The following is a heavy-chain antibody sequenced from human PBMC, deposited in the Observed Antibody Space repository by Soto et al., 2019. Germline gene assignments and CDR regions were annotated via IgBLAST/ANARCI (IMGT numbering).Heavy chain of an antibody. CDR3: ARAQRAAIYYYYGMDV. V-gene: IGHV1-69*13. Sequence: SVKVSCKASGGTFSSYAISWVRQAPGQGLEWMGGIIPIFGTANYAQKFQGRVTITADESTSTAYMELSSLRSEDTAVCYCARAQRAAIYYYYGMDVWGQGTTVTVSS. CDR1: GGTFSSYA. CDR2: IIPIFGTA. J-gene: IGHJ6*02. D-gene: IGHD2-2*01.